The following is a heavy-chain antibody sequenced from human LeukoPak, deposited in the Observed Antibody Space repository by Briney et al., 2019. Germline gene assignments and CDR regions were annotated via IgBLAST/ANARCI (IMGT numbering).Heavy chain of an antibody. CDR1: GFTFSSYG. Sequence: GGSLRLSCAASGFTFSSYGMHWVRQAPGKGREWGAVIWYDGSNKYYADSVKGRFTISRVNSKNTLYLQMNSLRAEDTAVYYCASLGYSYESDYWGQGTLVTVSS. V-gene: IGHV3-33*01. J-gene: IGHJ4*02. CDR3: ASLGYSYESDY. CDR2: IWYDGSNK. D-gene: IGHD5-18*01.